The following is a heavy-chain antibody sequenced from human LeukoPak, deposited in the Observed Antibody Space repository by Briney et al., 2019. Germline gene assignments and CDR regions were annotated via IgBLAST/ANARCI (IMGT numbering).Heavy chain of an antibody. CDR3: AKRYYDFPLDY. CDR1: GFTFTNHG. Sequence: PGGSLRLSCAASGFTFTNHGMHWVRQAPGKGLEWVALIWYDGSNKYYADSVKGRFTISRDNSKNTLYLQINNQRVEDTAVYYCAKRYYDFPLDYWGQGTLVTVSS. D-gene: IGHD3-3*01. V-gene: IGHV3-33*06. CDR2: IWYDGSNK. J-gene: IGHJ4*02.